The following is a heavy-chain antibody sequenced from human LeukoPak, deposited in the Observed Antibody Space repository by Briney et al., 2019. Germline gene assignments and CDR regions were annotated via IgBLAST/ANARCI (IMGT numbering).Heavy chain of an antibody. CDR3: ARTGAINWTLLSNPRGYAFDI. CDR1: GGSISSSSYY. CDR2: IYYSGSI. Sequence: PSETLSLTCTVSGGSISSSSYYWGWIRQPPGKGLEWIGSIYYSGSIYYNPSLKSRVTISVDTSKNQFSLKLSSVTAADTAVYYCARTGAINWTLLSNPRGYAFDIWGQGTMVTVSS. J-gene: IGHJ3*02. D-gene: IGHD2-21*01. V-gene: IGHV4-39*07.